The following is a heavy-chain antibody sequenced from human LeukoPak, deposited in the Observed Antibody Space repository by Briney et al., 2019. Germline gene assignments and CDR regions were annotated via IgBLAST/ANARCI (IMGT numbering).Heavy chain of an antibody. Sequence: PGRSLRLSCAASGFTFDDYAMHWVRQAPGKGLEWVSGISWNSGSIGYADSVKGRFTISRDNAKNSLYLQMNSLRAEDTAVYYCAKDSPHYSNYISVFDYWGQGTLVTVSS. CDR2: ISWNSGSI. CDR3: AKDSPHYSNYISVFDY. V-gene: IGHV3-9*01. CDR1: GFTFDDYA. D-gene: IGHD4-11*01. J-gene: IGHJ4*02.